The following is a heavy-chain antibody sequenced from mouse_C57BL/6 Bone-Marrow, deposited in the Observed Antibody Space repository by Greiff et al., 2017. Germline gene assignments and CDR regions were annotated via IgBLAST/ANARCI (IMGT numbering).Heavy chain of an antibody. V-gene: IGHV7-3*01. CDR2: IRNKASGYTT. CDR1: GFNFTDYY. D-gene: IGHD1-1*01. CDR3: ATYYYYDPMAY. J-gene: IGHJ4*01. Sequence: EVQGVESGGGLVQPGGSLSLSCAASGFNFTDYYMSWVSQPPGKALEWLGFIRNKASGYTTEYSSSVKVRFTISRDTSQSILYLQINALRSEDSATYYCATYYYYDPMAYWGQGTPVTVSA.